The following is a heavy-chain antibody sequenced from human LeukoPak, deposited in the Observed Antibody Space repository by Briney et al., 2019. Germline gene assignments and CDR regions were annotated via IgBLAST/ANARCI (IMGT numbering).Heavy chain of an antibody. Sequence: PGGSLRLSCAASGFTFSSYAMSWVRQAPGKGLEWVSVISGSGGSTYYADSVKGRFTISRDNSKNTLYLQMNSLRAEDTAVYYCARANYDFWSGSNWFDPWGQGTLVTVSS. D-gene: IGHD3-3*01. J-gene: IGHJ5*02. V-gene: IGHV3-23*01. CDR1: GFTFSSYA. CDR2: ISGSGGST. CDR3: ARANYDFWSGSNWFDP.